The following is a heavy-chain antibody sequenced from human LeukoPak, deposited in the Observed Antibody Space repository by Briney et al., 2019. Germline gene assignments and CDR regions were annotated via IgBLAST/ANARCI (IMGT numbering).Heavy chain of an antibody. CDR1: GYSFTSYW. CDR3: ARHEPSGFYFDY. CDR2: FYPGGSDT. V-gene: IGHV5-51*01. D-gene: IGHD6-6*01. Sequence: GESLKISCKGSGYSFTSYWIAWVRQMPGKGLELMGIFYPGGSDTRYSPSFQGQVTISADKSISTAYLQWSSLKASDTAMYYCARHEPSGFYFDYWGQGTLVTVSS. J-gene: IGHJ4*02.